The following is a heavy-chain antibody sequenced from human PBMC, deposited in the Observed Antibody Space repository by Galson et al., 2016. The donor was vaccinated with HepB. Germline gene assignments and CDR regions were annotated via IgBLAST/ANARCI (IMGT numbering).Heavy chain of an antibody. J-gene: IGHJ4*02. CDR1: GYTFTTYW. CDR3: AQTLGYCSGGSCSYLDS. V-gene: IGHV5-10-1*01. Sequence: QSGAEVKQPGESLRISCQASGYTFTTYWINWVRQVPGKGLEWMGRIDPSASFIHYSPSFEGHITISTAQSKSTAYLKWTSLKASDTAMYYCAQTLGYCSGGSCSYLDSWGQGTLVTVAS. CDR2: IDPSASFI. D-gene: IGHD2-15*01.